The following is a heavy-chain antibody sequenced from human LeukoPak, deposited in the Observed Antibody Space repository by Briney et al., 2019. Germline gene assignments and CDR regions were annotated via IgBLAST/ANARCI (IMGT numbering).Heavy chain of an antibody. CDR2: ISSSSSYI. D-gene: IGHD3-3*01. Sequence: GGSLRLSCAASGFTFTSYSMKWVRQAPGKGLEWVSSISSSSSYIYYADSVKGRFTISRDNAKNSLYLQMNSLRAEDTAVYYCARDSETYYDFWSGSLDVWGQGTTVTVSS. J-gene: IGHJ6*02. CDR1: GFTFTSYS. CDR3: ARDSETYYDFWSGSLDV. V-gene: IGHV3-21*01.